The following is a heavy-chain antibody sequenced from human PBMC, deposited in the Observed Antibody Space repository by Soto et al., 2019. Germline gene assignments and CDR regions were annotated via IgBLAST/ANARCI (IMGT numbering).Heavy chain of an antibody. CDR1: GGTFSGYA. J-gene: IGHJ5*02. CDR2: IIPIFGTA. CDR3: ARDPHNYYDSSGYYYWFDP. Sequence: SVKVSCKASGGTFSGYAISWVRQAPGQGLEWMGGIIPIFGTANYAQKFQGRVTITADESTSTAYMELSSLRSEDTAVYYCARDPHNYYDSSGYYYWFDPWGQGTLVTVS. V-gene: IGHV1-69*13. D-gene: IGHD3-22*01.